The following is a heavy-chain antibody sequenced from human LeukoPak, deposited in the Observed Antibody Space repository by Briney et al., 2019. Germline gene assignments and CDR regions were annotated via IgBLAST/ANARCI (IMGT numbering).Heavy chain of an antibody. V-gene: IGHV4-39*01. D-gene: IGHD1-1*01. Sequence: SETLSLTCTVSGGSISRSNYYWGWIRQPPGKGLEWIGSIYYSGSTYYNSSLQSRVTISVDTSKDQFSLKLSSVTATDTAVYYCARLHTTVPPRDWGQGTLVTVSS. J-gene: IGHJ4*02. CDR1: GGSISRSNYY. CDR2: IYYSGST. CDR3: ARLHTTVPPRD.